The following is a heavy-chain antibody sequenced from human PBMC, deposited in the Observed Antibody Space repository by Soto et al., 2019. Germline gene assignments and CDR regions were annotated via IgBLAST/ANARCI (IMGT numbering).Heavy chain of an antibody. CDR1: GGSFSGYY. V-gene: IGHV4-34*01. D-gene: IGHD3-10*01. Sequence: QVQLQQWGAGLLKSSETLSLTCAVYGGSFSGYYWNWLRQPPGEGLEWIGKIDQSGSTNYNPSLKSRVTMSVDTSRSQFAMKLTSVDAMDTAVYYCAGGRYTVVRGVMNWFDPWGQGTLVTVSS. CDR3: AGGRYTVVRGVMNWFDP. CDR2: IDQSGST. J-gene: IGHJ5*02.